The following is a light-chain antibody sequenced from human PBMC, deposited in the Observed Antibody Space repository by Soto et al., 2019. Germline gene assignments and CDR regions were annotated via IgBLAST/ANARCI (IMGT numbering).Light chain of an antibody. J-gene: IGLJ1*01. CDR3: ISYRGSDTSYV. CDR2: EVR. Sequence: QSVQSQPASASGSPGHSITISCTGTSSDIGSYNYVAWYQQFPGKTPKLIIYEVRNRPSGVSFRFSGSKSGNTASLTISGLQAEDEADYYCISYRGSDTSYVFGTGTKVTVL. CDR1: SSDIGSYNY. V-gene: IGLV2-14*01.